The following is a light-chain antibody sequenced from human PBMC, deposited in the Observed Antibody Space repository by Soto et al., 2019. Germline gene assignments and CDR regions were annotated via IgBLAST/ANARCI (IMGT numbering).Light chain of an antibody. CDR1: QSVGTS. Sequence: EIVLPQSPATLSLSPGERATLSCRASQSVGTSLAWYQQKSGQAPRLLFYESSNRATYIPARFSASGSGTDFTLTISGLEPEDCAVYYCQQRGVWPLTFGGGTKVEIK. V-gene: IGKV3-11*01. J-gene: IGKJ4*01. CDR2: ESS. CDR3: QQRGVWPLT.